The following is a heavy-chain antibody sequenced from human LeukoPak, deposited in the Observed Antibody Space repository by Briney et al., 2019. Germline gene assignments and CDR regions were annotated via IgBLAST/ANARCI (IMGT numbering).Heavy chain of an antibody. D-gene: IGHD6-13*01. CDR3: AKAGGYLNYYYYMDV. Sequence: GGSLRLSCAASGFTFSSYSMNWVRQAPGKGLEWVSSISSSSSYIYYADSVKGRFTISRDNSKNTLYLQMNSLRAEDTAVYYCAKAGGYLNYYYYMDVWGKGTTVTVSS. CDR1: GFTFSSYS. V-gene: IGHV3-21*04. CDR2: ISSSSSYI. J-gene: IGHJ6*03.